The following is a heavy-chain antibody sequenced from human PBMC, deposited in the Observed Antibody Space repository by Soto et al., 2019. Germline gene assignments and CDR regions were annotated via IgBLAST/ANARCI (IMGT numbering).Heavy chain of an antibody. V-gene: IGHV1-69*13. J-gene: IGHJ6*02. Sequence: ASVKVSCKASGGTFSSYAISWVRQAPGQGLEWMGGIIPIFGTANYAQKFQGRVTITADESTSTAYMELSSLRSEDTAVYYCARSMVRGVIVPQRYGMDVWGQGTTVTVSS. CDR3: ARSMVRGVIVPQRYGMDV. CDR1: GGTFSSYA. CDR2: IIPIFGTA. D-gene: IGHD3-10*01.